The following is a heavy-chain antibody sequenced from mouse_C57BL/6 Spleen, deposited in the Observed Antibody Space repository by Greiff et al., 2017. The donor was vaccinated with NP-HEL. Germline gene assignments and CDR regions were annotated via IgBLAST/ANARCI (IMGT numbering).Heavy chain of an antibody. D-gene: IGHD1-1*01. Sequence: VQLKESGPELVKPGASVKIPCKASGYTFTDYNMDWVKQSHGKSLEWIGDINPNNGGTIYNQKFKGKATLTVDKSSSTAYMELRSLTSEDTAVYYCARGATVVLDWYFDVWGTGTTVTVSS. V-gene: IGHV1-18*01. J-gene: IGHJ1*03. CDR1: GYTFTDYN. CDR2: INPNNGGT. CDR3: ARGATVVLDWYFDV.